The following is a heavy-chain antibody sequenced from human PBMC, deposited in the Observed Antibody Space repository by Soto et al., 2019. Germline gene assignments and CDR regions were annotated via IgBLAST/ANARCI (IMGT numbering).Heavy chain of an antibody. Sequence: SETLSLTCTVPGGSISSYYWILIRQPPGKGLEWIGYIYYSGSTNYNPSLKSRVTISVDTSKNQFSLKLSSVTAADTAVYYCARESGYDILTGYSEYYFDYWGQGTLVTVSS. CDR3: ARESGYDILTGYSEYYFDY. V-gene: IGHV4-59*01. CDR2: IYYSGST. J-gene: IGHJ4*02. CDR1: GGSISSYY. D-gene: IGHD3-9*01.